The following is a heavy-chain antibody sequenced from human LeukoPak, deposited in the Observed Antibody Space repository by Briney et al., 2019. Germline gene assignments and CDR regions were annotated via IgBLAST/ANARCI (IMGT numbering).Heavy chain of an antibody. V-gene: IGHV4-59*04. CDR3: ARHDSSGPYNAFDI. D-gene: IGHD3-22*01. CDR1: GGSISSYY. Sequence: SETLSLTCTVSGGSISSYYWSWIRQPPGKGLEWIGYIYYSGSTYYNPSLKSRVIIPVDTSKNQFSLKLSSVTAADTALYYCARHDSSGPYNAFDIWGQGTMVTVSS. CDR2: IYYSGST. J-gene: IGHJ3*02.